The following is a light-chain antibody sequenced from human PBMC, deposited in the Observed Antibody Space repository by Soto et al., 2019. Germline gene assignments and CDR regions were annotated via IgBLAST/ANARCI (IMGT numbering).Light chain of an antibody. J-gene: IGKJ2*01. Sequence: EIVLTQSPGTLSLSPGERVTFSWRASQSVSSNYLACYQQNPGQSPRLLIYGASSRATGIPDRFSGSGSGTDFTLTISRREPVDFAVSNCQQYGGSPPDTFGQGTKLEIK. V-gene: IGKV3-20*01. CDR2: GAS. CDR3: QQYGGSPPDT. CDR1: QSVSSNY.